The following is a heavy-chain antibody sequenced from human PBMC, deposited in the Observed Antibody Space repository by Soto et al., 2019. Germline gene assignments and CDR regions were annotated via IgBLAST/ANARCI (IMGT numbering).Heavy chain of an antibody. Sequence: QVQLQQWGAGLLKPSETLSLTCAVYGGSFSGYYWSWIRQPPGKGLEWIGEINHSGSTNYNPSLRSRVPISVDPSKNQFSLKLSSVTAADTAVYYCARDRYFDYWGQGTLVTVSS. V-gene: IGHV4-34*01. CDR3: ARDRYFDY. J-gene: IGHJ4*02. CDR1: GGSFSGYY. CDR2: INHSGST.